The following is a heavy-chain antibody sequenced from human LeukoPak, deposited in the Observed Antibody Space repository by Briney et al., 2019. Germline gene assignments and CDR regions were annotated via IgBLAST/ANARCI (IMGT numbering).Heavy chain of an antibody. D-gene: IGHD3-10*01. CDR1: GGSISSYY. J-gene: IGHJ3*02. CDR3: AREAYTSGSFGAFDI. CDR2: ISYSGTT. V-gene: IGHV4-59*01. Sequence: SETLSLTCTVSGGSISSYYWSWIRQPPGKGLEWIGYISYSGTTNYNPSLKSRVTISVDTSKNHFSLKLTSATAADTAVYYCAREAYTSGSFGAFDIWGQGTMVTVSS.